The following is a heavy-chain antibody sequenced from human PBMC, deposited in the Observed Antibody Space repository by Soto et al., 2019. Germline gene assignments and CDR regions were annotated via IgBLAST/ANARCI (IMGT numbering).Heavy chain of an antibody. CDR3: ARTSGKFDPFDH. D-gene: IGHD1-26*01. CDR1: GGSINSGDYY. CDR2: IYYTGNT. Sequence: QVQLQESGPGLVKPSQTLSLTCTVSGGSINSGDYYWSCIRQSPGKGLEWIGYIYYTGNTYYNLSLKSRVTMSIDTSKNQFSLKLNSVTAADTAVYYCARTSGKFDPFDHWGQGTLVTVSS. V-gene: IGHV4-30-4*01. J-gene: IGHJ4*02.